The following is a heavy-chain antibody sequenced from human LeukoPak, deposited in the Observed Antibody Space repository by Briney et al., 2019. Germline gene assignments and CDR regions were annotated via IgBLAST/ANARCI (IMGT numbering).Heavy chain of an antibody. CDR2: IYHSGST. J-gene: IGHJ2*01. CDR1: GGSINSGHW. V-gene: IGHV4-4*02. CDR3: ARDATVRSWSFDL. D-gene: IGHD4-17*01. Sequence: SETLSLTCDVSGGSINSGHWWTWVRQPPGKALEWIGEIYHSGSTDYNPSLKGRVTISVDKSKNQFSLKLNFVTAADTAVYYCARDATVRSWSFDLWGRGILVTVSS.